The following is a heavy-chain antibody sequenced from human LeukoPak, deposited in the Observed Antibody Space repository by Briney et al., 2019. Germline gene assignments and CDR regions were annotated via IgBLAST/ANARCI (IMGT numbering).Heavy chain of an antibody. V-gene: IGHV1-46*01. CDR1: GYTFTGYY. Sequence: ASVKVSCKASGYTFTGYYMHWVRQAPGQGLEWMGIINPSGGSTSYAQKFQGRVTMTRDMSTSTVYMELSSLRSEDTAVYYCARDVGSSGLDYWGQGTLVTVSS. D-gene: IGHD3-22*01. CDR3: ARDVGSSGLDY. J-gene: IGHJ4*02. CDR2: INPSGGST.